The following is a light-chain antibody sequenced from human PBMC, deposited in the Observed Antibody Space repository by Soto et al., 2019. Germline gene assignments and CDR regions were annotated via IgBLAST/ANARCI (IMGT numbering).Light chain of an antibody. CDR1: SSDIGGYNY. V-gene: IGLV2-14*01. J-gene: IGLJ2*01. CDR3: NSYRSTSTLVV. Sequence: ALTQPASVSGSPGQSITISCTGTSSDIGGYNYVSWYQQHPNKAPKLMIYEVSNQPSGVSNRFSGSKSGNTASLTISGLQAEDEADYYCNSYRSTSTLVVFGGGTKVTV. CDR2: EVS.